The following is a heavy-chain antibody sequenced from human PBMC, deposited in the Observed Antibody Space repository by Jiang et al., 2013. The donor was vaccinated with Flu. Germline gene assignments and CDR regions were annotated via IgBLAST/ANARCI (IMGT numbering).Heavy chain of an antibody. D-gene: IGHD5-12*01. CDR2: IKQDGSEK. V-gene: IGHV3-7*03. Sequence: LEWVANIKQDGSEKYYVDSVKGRFTISRDNAKNSLYLQMNSLRAEDTAVYYCARVSGYDFGAFDIWGQGTMVTVSS. CDR3: ARVSGYDFGAFDI. J-gene: IGHJ3*02.